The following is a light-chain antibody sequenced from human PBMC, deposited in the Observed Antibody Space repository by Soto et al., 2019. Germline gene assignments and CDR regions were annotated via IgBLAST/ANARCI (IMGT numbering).Light chain of an antibody. CDR3: QQYNSYSGT. V-gene: IGKV1-5*01. Sequence: PSTLSASVGDRVTITCRASQSISSWLAWYQQKPGKAPKLLIYDASSLESGVPSRFSGSGSGTEFTLTISSLQPDDFATYYCQQYNSYSGTFGQGTKVDIK. CDR2: DAS. J-gene: IGKJ1*01. CDR1: QSISSW.